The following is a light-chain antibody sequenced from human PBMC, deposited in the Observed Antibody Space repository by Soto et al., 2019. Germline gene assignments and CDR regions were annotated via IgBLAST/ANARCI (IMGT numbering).Light chain of an antibody. V-gene: IGKV3-15*01. CDR3: QQYNNWPPLT. CDR2: GAS. J-gene: IGKJ4*01. CDR1: QSVGNN. Sequence: EIVMTQSPATLSVSPGERATLSCRASQSVGNNLAWYQQKPGQAPRLLIFGASARATGIPAKFSGSGSGTEFTLTISSLQSEAFAVYYCQQYNNWPPLTFGGGTKVEIK.